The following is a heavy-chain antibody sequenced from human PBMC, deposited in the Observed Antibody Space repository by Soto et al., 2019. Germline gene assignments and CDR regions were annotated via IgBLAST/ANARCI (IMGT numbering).Heavy chain of an antibody. V-gene: IGHV4-34*01. CDR2: INHSGST. CDR1: GGSFSGYY. D-gene: IGHD4-17*01. J-gene: IGHJ4*02. Sequence: SETLSLTCAVYGGSFSGYYWSWIRQPPGKGLEWIGEINHSGSTNYNPSLKSRVTISVDTSKNQFSLKLSSVTAADTAVYYCARGPGADYGDYGNDYWGQGTLVTVSS. CDR3: ARGPGADYGDYGNDY.